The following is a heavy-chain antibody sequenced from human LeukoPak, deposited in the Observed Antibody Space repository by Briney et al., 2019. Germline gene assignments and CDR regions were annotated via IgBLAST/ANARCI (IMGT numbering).Heavy chain of an antibody. CDR1: GGSFSGYY. J-gene: IGHJ4*02. D-gene: IGHD3-10*01. CDR3: ARKDRVLLWFGESRGYFDY. V-gene: IGHV4-34*01. Sequence: SETLSLTCAAYGGSFSGYYWSWIRQPPGKGLEWIGEINHSGSTNYNPSLKSRVTISVDTSKNQFSLKLSSVTAADTAVYYCARKDRVLLWFGESRGYFDYWGQGTLVTVSS. CDR2: INHSGST.